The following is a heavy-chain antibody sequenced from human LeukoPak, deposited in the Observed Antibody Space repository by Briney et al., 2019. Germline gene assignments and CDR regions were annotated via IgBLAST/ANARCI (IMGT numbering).Heavy chain of an antibody. Sequence: ASVKVSCKASGGTFSSYAISWVRQAPGQGLEWMGWISAYNGNTNYAQKLQGRVTMTTDTSTSTAYMELRSLRSDDTAVYYCARAVGYSRGEYYFDYWDQGTLVTVSS. CDR3: ARAVGYSRGEYYFDY. D-gene: IGHD6-13*01. J-gene: IGHJ4*02. CDR2: ISAYNGNT. V-gene: IGHV1-18*01. CDR1: GGTFSSYA.